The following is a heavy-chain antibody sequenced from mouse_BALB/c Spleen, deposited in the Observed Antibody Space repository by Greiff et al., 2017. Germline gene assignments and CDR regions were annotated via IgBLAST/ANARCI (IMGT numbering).Heavy chain of an antibody. CDR3: ARLRDYGYFDY. V-gene: IGHV5-6-5*01. D-gene: IGHD2-4*01. J-gene: IGHJ2*01. CDR2: ISSGGST. Sequence: EVMLVESGGGLVKPGGSLKLSCAASGFTFSSYAMSWVRQTPEKRLEWVASISSGGSTYYPDSVKGRFTISRDNARNILYLQMSSLRSEDTAMYYCARLRDYGYFDYWGQGTTLTVSS. CDR1: GFTFSSYA.